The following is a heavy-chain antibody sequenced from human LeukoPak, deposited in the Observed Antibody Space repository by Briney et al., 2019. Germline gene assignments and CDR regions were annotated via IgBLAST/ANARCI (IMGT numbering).Heavy chain of an antibody. D-gene: IGHD6-6*01. Sequence: GGSLRLSCAASGFTFSSYWMHWVRQVPGSGLVWVSRINSDGSSTSYADSVKGRFTISRDNAKNTLYLQMNSLRAEDTAVYYCAREDSSSPTYWGQGTLVTVSS. CDR3: AREDSSSPTY. V-gene: IGHV3-74*01. CDR2: INSDGSST. J-gene: IGHJ4*02. CDR1: GFTFSSYW.